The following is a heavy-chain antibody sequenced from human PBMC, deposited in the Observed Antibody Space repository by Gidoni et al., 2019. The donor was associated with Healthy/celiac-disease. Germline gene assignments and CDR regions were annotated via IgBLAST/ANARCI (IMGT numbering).Heavy chain of an antibody. Sequence: GPEVKKPGTSVKVSCKASGFTFTSSAVQWVRQARGQRLEWIGWIVVGSGNTNYAQKFQERVTITRDMSTSTAYMELSSLRSEDTAVYYCAAATVTTRNDYYYYYMDVWGKGTTVTVSS. CDR2: IVVGSGNT. CDR3: AAATVTTRNDYYYYYMDV. V-gene: IGHV1-58*01. CDR1: GFTFTSSA. J-gene: IGHJ6*03. D-gene: IGHD4-17*01.